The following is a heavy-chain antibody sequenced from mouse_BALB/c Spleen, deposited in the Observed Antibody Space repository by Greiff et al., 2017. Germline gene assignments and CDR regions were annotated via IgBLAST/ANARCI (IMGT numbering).Heavy chain of an antibody. D-gene: IGHD2-1*01. Sequence: VQRVESGAELVRPGSSVKISCKASGYAFSSYWMNWVKQRPGQGLEWIGQIYPGDGDTNYNGKFKGKATLTADKSSSTAYMQLSSLTSEDSAVYFCARHGNYLDYWGQGTTLTVSS. V-gene: IGHV1-80*01. CDR1: GYAFSSYW. J-gene: IGHJ2*01. CDR2: IYPGDGDT. CDR3: ARHGNYLDY.